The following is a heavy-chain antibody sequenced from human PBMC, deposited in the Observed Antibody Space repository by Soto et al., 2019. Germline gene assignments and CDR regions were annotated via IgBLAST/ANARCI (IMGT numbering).Heavy chain of an antibody. D-gene: IGHD3-22*01. CDR2: IGPVFGKA. CDR3: ARDGTLNDISSYYYVY. J-gene: IGHJ4*02. Sequence: QVQLVQSGAEVKNPGSSVKVSCKASGGTFSRSAINWLRQTPGQGLAWMGGIGPVFGKANYAQKFQVRVTFTADESTSTGYMELRILTSDDTAVYYCARDGTLNDISSYYYVYWGQGTLGTVSS. V-gene: IGHV1-69*01. CDR1: GGTFSRSA.